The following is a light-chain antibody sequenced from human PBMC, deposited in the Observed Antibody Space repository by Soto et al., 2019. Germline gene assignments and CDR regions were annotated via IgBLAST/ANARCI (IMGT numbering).Light chain of an antibody. CDR1: QTISVF. Sequence: DIQLTQSPSTLSASVGDRVTITCRASQTISVFLAWYQQKPRRAPKLLIYTASTLASGVPSRFSGSGSGTEFTLTISSLQPDDFATYYCQQYKYYSTFGQGTKLEIK. V-gene: IGKV1-5*03. CDR2: TAS. J-gene: IGKJ2*01. CDR3: QQYKYYST.